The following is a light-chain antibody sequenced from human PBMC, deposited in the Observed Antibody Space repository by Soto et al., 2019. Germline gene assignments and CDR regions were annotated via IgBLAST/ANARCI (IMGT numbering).Light chain of an antibody. CDR3: QQYNNLPRT. Sequence: EIVMRLSPATLPISPGERATLSCRASQSVSSNLAWYQQKPGQAPRLLIYGASTWATGIPARFSGSGSGTEVTLTISSLQSEDFAVYYCQQYNNLPRTFGQGTKVEIK. CDR2: GAS. V-gene: IGKV3-15*01. J-gene: IGKJ1*01. CDR1: QSVSSN.